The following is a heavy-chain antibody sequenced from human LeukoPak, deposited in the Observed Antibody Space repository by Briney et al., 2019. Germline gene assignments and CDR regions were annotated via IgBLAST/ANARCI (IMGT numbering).Heavy chain of an antibody. Sequence: WETLSLTCAVYGGSFGGYYWSWIRQPPGKGLKWIGKINHSGSTNYNPSLKSRVTISVDTSKNQFSLKLSSVTAADTAVYYCARGGPSVGYCSGGSCYNWFDPWGQGTLVTVSS. CDR1: GGSFGGYY. V-gene: IGHV4-34*01. J-gene: IGHJ5*02. D-gene: IGHD2-15*01. CDR2: INHSGST. CDR3: ARGGPSVGYCSGGSCYNWFDP.